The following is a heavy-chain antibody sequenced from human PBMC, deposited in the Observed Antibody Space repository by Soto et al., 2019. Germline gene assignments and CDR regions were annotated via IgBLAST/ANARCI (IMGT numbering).Heavy chain of an antibody. CDR1: GFSFISYG. CDR3: AKEGCRGGSCYSPHNWFDP. Sequence: GGSLRLSCAASGFSFISYGMHWVLQAPCKGLEWVAVISYDGSNKYYGDSVKGRFTISRDNSKNTLYLQMNSLRAEDTAVYYCAKEGCRGGSCYSPHNWFDPWGQGTLVTVSS. CDR2: ISYDGSNK. D-gene: IGHD2-15*01. J-gene: IGHJ5*02. V-gene: IGHV3-30*18.